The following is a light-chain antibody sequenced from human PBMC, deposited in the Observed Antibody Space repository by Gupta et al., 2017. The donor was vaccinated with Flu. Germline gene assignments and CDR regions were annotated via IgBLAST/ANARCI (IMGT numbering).Light chain of an antibody. Sequence: EIVMTQSPATLSVSPGERATLSCRASQSFSSNLAWYQQKPGQAPRLLIYGASTRATGIPARFSGSGSGTEFTLTISSRQSEDFAVYYCQQYNNWPPWTFGQGTKVEIK. CDR2: GAS. CDR3: QQYNNWPPWT. V-gene: IGKV3-15*01. J-gene: IGKJ1*01. CDR1: QSFSSN.